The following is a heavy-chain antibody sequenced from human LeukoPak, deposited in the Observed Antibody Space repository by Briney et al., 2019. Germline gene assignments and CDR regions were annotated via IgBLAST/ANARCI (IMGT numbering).Heavy chain of an antibody. CDR3: ARLRGSYGGDAFDI. J-gene: IGHJ3*02. CDR2: IYYSGST. Sequence: SETLSLTCTVSGGSISSSSYYWGWIRQPPGKGLEWIGSIYYSGSTYYNPSLKSRVTISVDTSKNQFSLKLSSVTAADTAVYYCARLRGSYGGDAFDIWGQGTVVTVSS. CDR1: GGSISSSSYY. D-gene: IGHD1-26*01. V-gene: IGHV4-39*01.